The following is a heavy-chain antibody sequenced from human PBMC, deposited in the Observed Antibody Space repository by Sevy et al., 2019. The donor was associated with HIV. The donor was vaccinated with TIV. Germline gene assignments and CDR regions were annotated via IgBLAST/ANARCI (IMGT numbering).Heavy chain of an antibody. D-gene: IGHD4-17*01. J-gene: IGHJ6*02. Sequence: GGSLRLSCAASGFTVSSNYMSWVRQAPGKGLEWVSVIFGGNSTYYADSVKGRFTISRDNSKNTLYLQMNSLRAEDTAVYYCARGSTDRYYGMDVWGQGTTVTVSS. V-gene: IGHV3-66*01. CDR3: ARGSTDRYYGMDV. CDR1: GFTVSSNY. CDR2: IFGGNST.